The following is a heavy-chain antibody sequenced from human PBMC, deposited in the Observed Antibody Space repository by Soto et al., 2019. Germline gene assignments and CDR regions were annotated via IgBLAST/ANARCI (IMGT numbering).Heavy chain of an antibody. Sequence: QVQLQQWGAGLLKPSETLSLTCGVYGGSFSGNYWSWIRQPPGEGLEWSGEINPSGSTNYSPSLKSRANIQADTSKNQFYLKLSSVIAADTAVYYCARGREGGGASWRKGSLVTVPS. CDR1: GGSFSGNY. V-gene: IGHV4-34*01. D-gene: IGHD1-26*01. CDR3: ARGREGGGAS. J-gene: IGHJ5*02. CDR2: INPSGST.